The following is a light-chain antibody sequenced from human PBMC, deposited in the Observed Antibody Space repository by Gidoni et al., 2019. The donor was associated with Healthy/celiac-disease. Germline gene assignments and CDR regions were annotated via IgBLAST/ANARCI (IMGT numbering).Light chain of an antibody. CDR2: GAS. CDR1: QSVSSSY. J-gene: IGKJ4*01. V-gene: IGKV3-20*01. Sequence: EIVLTQSPGTLSLSPGERATLSCRASQSVSSSYLAWYQQKPGQAPRLLIYGASSRANGSPDRFSGSGSGKDFTLTISRLEPEDFAVYYCQQYGSSPLTFGGGTKVEIK. CDR3: QQYGSSPLT.